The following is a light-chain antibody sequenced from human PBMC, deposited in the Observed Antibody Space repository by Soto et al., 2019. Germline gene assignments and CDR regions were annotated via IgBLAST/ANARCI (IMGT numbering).Light chain of an antibody. V-gene: IGLV1-47*01. J-gene: IGLJ1*01. Sequence: QSVLTQPPSSSVTPRQRVPISCSGSSSKIGSNYVYWYQQLPGTAPKLLIYRNNQRPSGVPDRFSGSKSGTSASLAISGLRSEDEADYYCAAWDDSLSGPHVFGTGTKVTVL. CDR2: RNN. CDR1: SSKIGSNY. CDR3: AAWDDSLSGPHV.